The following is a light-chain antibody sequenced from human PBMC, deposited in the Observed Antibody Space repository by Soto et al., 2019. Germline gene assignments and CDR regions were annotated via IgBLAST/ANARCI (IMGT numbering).Light chain of an antibody. J-gene: IGLJ2*01. CDR2: NSD. CDR1: SSNIGSNS. V-gene: IGLV1-44*01. Sequence: QSVLTQPPSASGTPGQRVTISCSGTSSNIGSNSVSWYYHLPGTAPKLLIYNSDQRPSGVPDRFSGSKSDTSASLASSGLQSEDEADYYWAAWDDSLIGAVFGGGTKVTVL. CDR3: AAWDDSLIGAV.